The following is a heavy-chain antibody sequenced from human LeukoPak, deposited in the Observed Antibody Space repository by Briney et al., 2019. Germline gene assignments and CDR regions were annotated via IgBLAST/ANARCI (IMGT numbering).Heavy chain of an antibody. V-gene: IGHV1-18*01. D-gene: IGHD2-15*01. CDR3: ARDRPRLLGQERLDY. Sequence: VASVKVSCKASGYTFTSYGISWVRQAPGQGLEWMGWISAYIGNTYYAQKLQGRVTMTTDTSTSTAYMELRSLRSDDTAVYYCARDRPRLLGQERLDYWGQGTLVTVSS. CDR1: GYTFTSYG. J-gene: IGHJ4*02. CDR2: ISAYIGNT.